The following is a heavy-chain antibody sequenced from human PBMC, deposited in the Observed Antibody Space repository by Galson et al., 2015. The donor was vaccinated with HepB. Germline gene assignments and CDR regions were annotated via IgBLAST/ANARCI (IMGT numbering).Heavy chain of an antibody. J-gene: IGHJ4*02. CDR1: GFTFSNYN. D-gene: IGHD7-27*01. CDR3: ARDPPLGTPFDY. Sequence: LRLSCAASGFTFSNYNMNWVRQAPGKGLEWVSSISSTSGYIYYADSVKGRFTVSRDNAKNSLYLQMNSLRAEDTAVYYCARDPPLGTPFDYWGQGTLVTVSS. CDR2: ISSTSGYI. V-gene: IGHV3-21*01.